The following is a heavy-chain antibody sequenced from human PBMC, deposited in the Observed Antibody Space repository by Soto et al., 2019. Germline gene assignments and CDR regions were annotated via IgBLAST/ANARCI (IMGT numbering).Heavy chain of an antibody. D-gene: IGHD2-21*02. J-gene: IGHJ6*02. CDR1: GYRFVDYY. CDR2: INPRGGDS. CDR3: ARVHCGGDCRPGEWFYYGMDV. Sequence: ASVKVSCKASGYRFVDYYIHWVRQAPGQGLEWMGIINPRGGDSRYAQKFQGRVTVTMDTSTSTVYMDLRSLTSEDTAVYYCARVHCGGDCRPGEWFYYGMDVWGQGTTVTVSS. V-gene: IGHV1-46*01.